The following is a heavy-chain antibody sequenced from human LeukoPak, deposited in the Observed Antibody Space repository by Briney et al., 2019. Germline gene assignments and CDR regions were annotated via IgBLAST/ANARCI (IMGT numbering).Heavy chain of an antibody. CDR2: INPSGGST. J-gene: IGHJ5*02. CDR1: GYTFTSYY. D-gene: IGHD4-17*01. Sequence: GSVKVSCKASGYTFTSYYMHWVRQAPGQGLEWMGIINPSGGSTNYAQKFQGRLTMTRDTSTSTVYMELSGLRSEDTAVYYCARGWTTVTTGWFDPWGQGTLVTVSS. CDR3: ARGWTTVTTGWFDP. V-gene: IGHV1-46*01.